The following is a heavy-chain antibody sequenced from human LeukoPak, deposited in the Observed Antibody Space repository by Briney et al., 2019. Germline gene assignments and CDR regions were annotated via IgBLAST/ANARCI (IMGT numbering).Heavy chain of an antibody. D-gene: IGHD2-2*01. J-gene: IGHJ4*02. Sequence: SETLSLTCAVYGGSFSGYYWSWIRHPPGKGLEWIGEMSHCGSTNYNSSLKSRVTISVDTSKNQFSLKLSSVTAAYTAVYYCARQCSSTSCYAKARPVFEYWGWGMLVSVSS. CDR2: MSHCGST. V-gene: IGHV4-34*01. CDR1: GGSFSGYY. CDR3: ARQCSSTSCYAKARPVFEY.